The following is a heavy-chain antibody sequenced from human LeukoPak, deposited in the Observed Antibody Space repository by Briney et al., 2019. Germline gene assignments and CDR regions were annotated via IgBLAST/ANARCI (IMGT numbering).Heavy chain of an antibody. J-gene: IGHJ4*02. V-gene: IGHV3-73*01. Sequence: GGSLRLSCAASGFTISAFHMRWVRQASGKGLEWVGRITTKANSYATAYAASVKGRFTVSRDDSKNTAYLQMSSLKTEDRAVYYCTTDTSGHYWGQGTLVTVSP. D-gene: IGHD6-19*01. CDR1: GFTISAFH. CDR3: TTDTSGHY. CDR2: ITTKANSYAT.